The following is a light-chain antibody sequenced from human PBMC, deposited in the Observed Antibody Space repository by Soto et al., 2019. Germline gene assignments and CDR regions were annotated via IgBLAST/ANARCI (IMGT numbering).Light chain of an antibody. CDR2: KAS. CDR3: QQYNSYWT. J-gene: IGKJ1*01. Sequence: DIQMTQSPSTLSASVGDRVTITCRASQRISSWLAWYQQKPGKAPKLLIYKASSLESGVPSRFSGSGSGTEFTLTISSLQPDDFATYYCQQYNSYWTLGQGNKVEIK. CDR1: QRISSW. V-gene: IGKV1-5*03.